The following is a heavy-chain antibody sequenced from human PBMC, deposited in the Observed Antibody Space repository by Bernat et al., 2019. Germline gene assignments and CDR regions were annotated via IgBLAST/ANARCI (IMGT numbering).Heavy chain of an antibody. CDR2: IHSDGSA. V-gene: IGHV3-53*01. CDR3: VRADPAQHFDY. Sequence: EVQLVESGGDLIQPGGSLRLSCAASGFTVSTNYLSWVRQAPGKGLEWVSIIHSDGSAYYADSVKGRFTISRDNSKSTLYLQMNSLRAEDTAVYYCVRADPAQHFDYWGQGTLVIVSS. CDR1: GFTVSTNY. J-gene: IGHJ4*02.